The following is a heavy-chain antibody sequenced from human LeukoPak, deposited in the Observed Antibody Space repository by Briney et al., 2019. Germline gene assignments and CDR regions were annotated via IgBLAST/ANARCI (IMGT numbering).Heavy chain of an antibody. CDR1: GYTFISYY. D-gene: IGHD2-8*02. CDR2: INPSGGST. Sequence: SVKVSCKASGYTFISYYIHWVRQAPGQGLEWMGIINPSGGSTSYAQKFQGRVTMTRDTSTSTVYMELSSLRSEDTAVYYCARELVSSYYYYGMDVWGQGTTVTVSS. V-gene: IGHV1-46*01. CDR3: ARELVSSYYYYGMDV. J-gene: IGHJ6*02.